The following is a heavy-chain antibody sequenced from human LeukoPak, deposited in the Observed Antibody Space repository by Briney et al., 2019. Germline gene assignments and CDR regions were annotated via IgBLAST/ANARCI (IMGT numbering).Heavy chain of an antibody. CDR2: IYHSGST. J-gene: IGHJ3*02. D-gene: IGHD2/OR15-2a*01. Sequence: SETLSLTCAVSGGSISRGGYSWSWIRQPPGKGLEWIGYIYHSGSTYYNPSLKGRVTISVDRSKNQFSLKLSSVTAADTAVYYCARESENRGAFDIWGQGTMVTVSS. V-gene: IGHV4-30-2*01. CDR3: ARESENRGAFDI. CDR1: GGSISRGGYS.